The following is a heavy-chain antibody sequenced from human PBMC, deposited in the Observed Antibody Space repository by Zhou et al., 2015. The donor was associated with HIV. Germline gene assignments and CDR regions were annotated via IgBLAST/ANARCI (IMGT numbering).Heavy chain of an antibody. J-gene: IGHJ4*02. CDR2: ISPYNGNT. D-gene: IGHD2-2*02. CDR1: GYTFTSHG. Sequence: QVQLVQPGAEVKHPGASVKVSCKASGYTFTSHGVSWVRQAPGQGLEWMGWISPYNGNTNYAQKFQGRVTMTTDTSTTTAYMELRSLTFDDTAVYYCARDMWTPNIIVIPAAIVDYWGRGNPRSPSPQ. CDR3: ARDMWTPNIIVIPAAIVDY. V-gene: IGHV1-18*01.